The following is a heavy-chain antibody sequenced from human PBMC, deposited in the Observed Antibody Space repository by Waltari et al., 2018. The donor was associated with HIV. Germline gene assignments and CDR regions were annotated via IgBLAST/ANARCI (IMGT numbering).Heavy chain of an antibody. D-gene: IGHD2-2*01. CDR3: ARGWSTSSFGP. CDR2: ITTKTGNP. Sequence: QVQLVQSGSELKKPGASVKVSCKASGYTFTTYAINWVRQAPGHGLEWMGWITTKTGNPTEAQGFTGRFVFALDTSVSTAYLQISSLKAEDTAVYYCARGWSTSSFGPWGQGTLVTVSS. CDR1: GYTFTTYA. V-gene: IGHV7-4-1*02. J-gene: IGHJ5*02.